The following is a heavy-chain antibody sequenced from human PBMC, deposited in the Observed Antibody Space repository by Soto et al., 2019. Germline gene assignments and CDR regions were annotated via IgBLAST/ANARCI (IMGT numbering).Heavy chain of an antibody. D-gene: IGHD3-10*01. CDR1: GGSISRYY. CDR2: IYYSGST. CDR3: ARTVWFGEYYFDY. V-gene: IGHV4-59*01. J-gene: IGHJ4*02. Sequence: KPSETLSLTCTVSGGSISRYYWSWIRQPPGKGLEWIGYIYYSGSTNYNPSLKSRVTISVDTSKNQFSPKLSSVTAADTAVYYCARTVWFGEYYFDYWGQGTLVTVSS.